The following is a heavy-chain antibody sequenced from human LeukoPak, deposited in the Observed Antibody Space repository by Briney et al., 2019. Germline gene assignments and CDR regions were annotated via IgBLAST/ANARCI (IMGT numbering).Heavy chain of an antibody. D-gene: IGHD5-12*01. CDR1: GGSISSYY. CDR3: ARQDEEMATIGSPGAFDI. CDR2: IYYSGST. J-gene: IGHJ3*02. V-gene: IGHV4-59*08. Sequence: SATLSLTCTVSGGSISSYYWSWIRQPPGKGLEWIGYIYYSGSTNYNPSLKSRVTISVDTSKNQFSLKLSSVTAADTAVYFCARQDEEMATIGSPGAFDIWGQGTMVTVSS.